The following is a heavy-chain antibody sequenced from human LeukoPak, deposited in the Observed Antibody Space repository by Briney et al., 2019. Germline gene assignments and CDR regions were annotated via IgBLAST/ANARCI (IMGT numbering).Heavy chain of an antibody. CDR3: ARGDDSGYYDYFDY. Sequence: GGSLRLSCAASGFTVDSNYLSWVRQAPGKGLEWVSTIYTGGNTYYAASVKGWFTISRDFSKNTVFLLMNSLRAEDTAMYYCARGDDSGYYDYFDYWGQGALVTVSS. D-gene: IGHD3-22*01. CDR2: IYTGGNT. V-gene: IGHV3-53*01. CDR1: GFTVDSNY. J-gene: IGHJ4*02.